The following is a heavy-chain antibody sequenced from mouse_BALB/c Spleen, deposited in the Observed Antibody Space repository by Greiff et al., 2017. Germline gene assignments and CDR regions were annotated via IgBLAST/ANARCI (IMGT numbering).Heavy chain of an antibody. V-gene: IGHV1S81*02. Sequence: LVESGAELVKPGASVKLSCKASGYTFTSYYMYWVKQRPGQGLEWIGEINPSNGGTNFNEKFKSKATLTVDKSSSTAYMQLSSLTSEDSAVYYCTRGELLAYWGQGTLVTVSA. D-gene: IGHD2-1*01. CDR3: TRGELLAY. CDR1: GYTFTSYY. J-gene: IGHJ3*01. CDR2: INPSNGGT.